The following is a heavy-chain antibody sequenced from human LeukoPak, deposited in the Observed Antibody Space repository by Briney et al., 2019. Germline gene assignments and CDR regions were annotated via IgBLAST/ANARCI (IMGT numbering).Heavy chain of an antibody. CDR3: AKWGDCDILTGYYDSDY. CDR1: GFIFSNYA. Sequence: GASLRLSCAASGFIFSNYAMSWVRQAPGKGLEWVSAIGGRDGGTYYADSVKGRFTVSRDDPKNTLYLQINTLRVEDTAVYYCAKWGDCDILTGYYDSDYWGHGTLVTVSS. CDR2: IGGRDGGT. D-gene: IGHD3-9*01. J-gene: IGHJ4*01. V-gene: IGHV3-23*01.